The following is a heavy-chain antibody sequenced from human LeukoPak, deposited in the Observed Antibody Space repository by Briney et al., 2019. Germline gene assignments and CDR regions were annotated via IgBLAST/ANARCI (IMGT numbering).Heavy chain of an antibody. CDR2: IYYSGST. Sequence: KASETLSLTCTVSDGSISSGGYCWSWIRQHPGKGLEWIGYIYYSGSTYYNPSLKTRVTISVDTSKNQSSLKLSSVTAADTGVYYCARAVDSSGWSFDYWGQGTLVTVSS. CDR1: DGSISSGGYC. CDR3: ARAVDSSGWSFDY. D-gene: IGHD3-22*01. V-gene: IGHV4-31*03. J-gene: IGHJ4*02.